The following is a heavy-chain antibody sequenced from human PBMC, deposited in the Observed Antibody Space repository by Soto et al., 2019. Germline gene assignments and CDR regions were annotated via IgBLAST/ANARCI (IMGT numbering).Heavy chain of an antibody. V-gene: IGHV3-11*06. D-gene: IGHD2-21*01. J-gene: IGHJ4*02. Sequence: QVQLVESGGGLVKPGGSLRLACAASGFSFGDSYMSWVRQAPGKGLEWLSYISGGSSYTNYADSVKGRFTISRDNAKRSLYLEMTSRRVDDTAVYYCAKTIVAASGYYFDHWGQGNLVTVSS. CDR3: AKTIVAASGYYFDH. CDR1: GFSFGDSY. CDR2: ISGGSSYT.